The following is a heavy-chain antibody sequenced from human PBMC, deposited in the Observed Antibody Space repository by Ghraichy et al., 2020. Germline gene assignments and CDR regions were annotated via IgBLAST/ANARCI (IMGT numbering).Heavy chain of an antibody. CDR1: GGSISSGDYY. CDR3: ARVQRIGAAGAWFDP. V-gene: IGHV4-30-4*01. J-gene: IGHJ5*02. D-gene: IGHD6-13*01. Sequence: SQTLSLTCTVSGGSISSGDYYWSWIRQPPGKGLEWIGYIYYTGSTYYNPSLKSRVTISVDTSKNQFSLKLTSMTAADTAVYYCARVQRIGAAGAWFDPWGQGHLVTVSS. CDR2: IYYTGST.